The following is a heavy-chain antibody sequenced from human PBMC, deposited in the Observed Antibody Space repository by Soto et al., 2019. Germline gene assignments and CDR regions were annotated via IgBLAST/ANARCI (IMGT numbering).Heavy chain of an antibody. CDR1: GFTFSNYA. V-gene: IGHV3-23*01. J-gene: IGHJ4*02. Sequence: EVQLLESGGGLVQPGGSLRLSCAASGFTFSNYAMTWVRQAPGKGLEWVSSTSGSGDSTYYADSVKARFTVSRDNSKHTRYLQMNSLRAEDTAVFYCARNGRLTMGSGYRTLDNWGQGTLVTVSS. D-gene: IGHD5-12*01. CDR2: TSGSGDST. CDR3: ARNGRLTMGSGYRTLDN.